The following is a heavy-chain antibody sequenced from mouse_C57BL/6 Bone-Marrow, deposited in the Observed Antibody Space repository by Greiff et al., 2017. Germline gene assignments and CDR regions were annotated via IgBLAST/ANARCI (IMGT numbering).Heavy chain of an antibody. D-gene: IGHD1-1*01. CDR3: ARTGSSLYYAMDY. V-gene: IGHV1-55*01. Sequence: QVQLQQPGAELVKPGASVKMSCKASGYTFTSYWITWVKQRPGQGLEWIGDIYPGSGSTNYNEKFKSKATLTVETSSSTAYMQLSSLTSEDSAVYYCARTGSSLYYAMDYWGQGTSVTVSS. J-gene: IGHJ4*01. CDR2: IYPGSGST. CDR1: GYTFTSYW.